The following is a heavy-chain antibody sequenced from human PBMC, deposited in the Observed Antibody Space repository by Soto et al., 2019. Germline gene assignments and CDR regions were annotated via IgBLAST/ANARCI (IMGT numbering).Heavy chain of an antibody. J-gene: IGHJ4*02. D-gene: IGHD2-15*01. CDR2: IYYSGST. CDR1: GGSISSGDYY. V-gene: IGHV4-30-4*01. CDR3: ARCSSGVVAALTPDFDY. Sequence: SETLSLTCTVSGGSISSGDYYWSWIRQPPGKGLEWIGYIYYSGSTYYNPSLKSRVTISVDTSKNQFSLKLSSVTAADTAVYYCARCSSGVVAALTPDFDYWGQGTLVTVSS.